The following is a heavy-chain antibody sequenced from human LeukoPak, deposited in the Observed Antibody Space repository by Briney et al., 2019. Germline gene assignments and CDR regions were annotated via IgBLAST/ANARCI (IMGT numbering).Heavy chain of an antibody. V-gene: IGHV1-69*06. Sequence: SVKVSCKASGGTFSSYAINWVRQAPGQGLEWMGGIIPIFDTTNYAQNFQGRVTITADKSTNTAYMELSSLRSEDTAVYYCARAGITMVRGVYNWFDPWGQGTLVTVSS. CDR2: IIPIFDTT. D-gene: IGHD3-10*01. CDR1: GGTFSSYA. J-gene: IGHJ5*02. CDR3: ARAGITMVRGVYNWFDP.